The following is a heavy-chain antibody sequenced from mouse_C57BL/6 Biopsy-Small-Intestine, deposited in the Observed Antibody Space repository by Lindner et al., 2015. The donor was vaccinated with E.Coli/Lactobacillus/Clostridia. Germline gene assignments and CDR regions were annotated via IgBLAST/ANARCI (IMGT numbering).Heavy chain of an antibody. J-gene: IGHJ2*01. Sequence: VQLLGGLDLASVKPSQSLFLTCSITGFPITSGYYWIWIRQSPGKPLEWMGYITHSGETFYNPSLQSPISITRETSKNQFFLQLNSVTTEDTAMYYCAGDSDGYYYFDYWGQGTTLTVSS. CDR2: ITHSGET. CDR3: AGDSDGYYYFDY. V-gene: IGHV12-3*01. CDR1: GFPITSGYY. D-gene: IGHD2-3*01.